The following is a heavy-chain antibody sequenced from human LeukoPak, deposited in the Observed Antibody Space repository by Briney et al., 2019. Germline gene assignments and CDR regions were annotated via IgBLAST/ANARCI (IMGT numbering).Heavy chain of an antibody. V-gene: IGHV1-18*01. CDR2: ISAYNGNT. CDR3: ARGSTSRKTAAGTIAFDI. D-gene: IGHD6-13*01. CDR1: GYTFTSYG. Sequence: ASVKVSSKASGYTFTSYGISWVRQAPGQGLEWMGWISAYNGNTNYAQKLQGRVTMTTDTSTSTAYMELRSLRSDDTAVYYCARGSTSRKTAAGTIAFDIWGQGTMVTVSS. J-gene: IGHJ3*02.